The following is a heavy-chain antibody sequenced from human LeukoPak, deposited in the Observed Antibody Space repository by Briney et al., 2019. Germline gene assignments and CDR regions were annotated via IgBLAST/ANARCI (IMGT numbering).Heavy chain of an antibody. CDR3: AKALIGTGGYLEH. Sequence: GGSLRLSCAASGFTFSSYAMSWVRQAPGKGLEWVAVISYDGSNKYYADSVKGRFTISRDNSKNTLYLQMNSLRAEDTALYFCAKALIGTGGYLEHWGQGTLVTVSS. CDR2: ISYDGSNK. D-gene: IGHD6-19*01. J-gene: IGHJ1*01. V-gene: IGHV3-30*18. CDR1: GFTFSSYA.